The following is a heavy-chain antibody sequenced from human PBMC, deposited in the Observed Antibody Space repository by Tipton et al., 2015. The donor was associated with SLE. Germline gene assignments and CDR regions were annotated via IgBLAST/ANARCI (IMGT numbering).Heavy chain of an antibody. CDR2: MSYSGST. V-gene: IGHV4-59*12. Sequence: TLSLTCTVSGDSITYYYWSWIRQPPGKGLEWIGHMSYSGSTYYNPSLKSRITISVDTSKNHFSLKLSSVTAADTAVYYCARGGVGGYDYFDHWGQGTLVTVSS. CDR1: GDSITYYY. CDR3: ARGGVGGYDYFDH. J-gene: IGHJ4*02. D-gene: IGHD5-12*01.